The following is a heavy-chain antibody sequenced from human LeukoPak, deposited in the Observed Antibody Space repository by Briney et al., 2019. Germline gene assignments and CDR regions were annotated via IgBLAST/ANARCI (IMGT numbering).Heavy chain of an antibody. V-gene: IGHV3-9*01. CDR2: ISWNSGSI. J-gene: IGHJ4*02. CDR3: AKDPRSDTAMGTSFDY. D-gene: IGHD5-18*01. CDR1: GFTFDDYA. Sequence: GGSLRLSCAASGFTFDDYAMHWVRQAPGKGLEWVSGISWNSGSIGYADSVKGRFTISRDNAKNSLYLQMNSLRAEDTALYYCAKDPRSDTAMGTSFDYWGQGTLVTVSS.